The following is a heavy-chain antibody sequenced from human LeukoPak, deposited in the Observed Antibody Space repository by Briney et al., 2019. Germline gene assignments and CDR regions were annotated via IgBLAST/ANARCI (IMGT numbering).Heavy chain of an antibody. D-gene: IGHD2-2*01. CDR1: GYPINNAHY. CDR2: LYHTDST. CDR3: ARQYDSYFYYYLDL. J-gene: IGHJ6*03. Sequence: PSETLSLTCAVPGYPINNAHYWAWIRQPPGQELDWIGSLYHTDSTYYKPSLKSRVTMSVDTSRNQFSLKLSFVTAADTAVYYCARQYDSYFYYYLDLWGTGTTVTVSS. V-gene: IGHV4-38-2*01.